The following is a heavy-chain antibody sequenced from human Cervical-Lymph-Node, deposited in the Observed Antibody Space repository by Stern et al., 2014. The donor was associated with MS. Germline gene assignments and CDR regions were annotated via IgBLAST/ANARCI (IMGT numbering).Heavy chain of an antibody. D-gene: IGHD2-21*01. CDR3: AKIAATNSYYAMDV. V-gene: IGHV3-9*01. J-gene: IGHJ6*02. Sequence: EVQLVESGGGLVQPGGSLRLSCAASGFIFDNYAMHLVRPAPGKGLGWVSGISWNSGEIDYADSVKGRFTIFRDNAKNSLYLEMKSLRPEDTAFYYCAKIAATNSYYAMDVWGQGTTVTVSS. CDR1: GFIFDNYA. CDR2: ISWNSGEI.